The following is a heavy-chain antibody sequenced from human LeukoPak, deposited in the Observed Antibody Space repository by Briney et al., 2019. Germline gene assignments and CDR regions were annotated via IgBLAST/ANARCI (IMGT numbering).Heavy chain of an antibody. V-gene: IGHV4-34*01. J-gene: IGHJ6*02. Sequence: SETLSLTCAVYGGSFSGYYWSWIRQPPGKGLEWIGEINHSGSTNYNPSLKSRVTISVDTSKNQSSLKLSSVTAADTAVYYCARAPASPGYCSSTSCPPNRYYYYGMDVWGQGTTVTVSS. CDR1: GGSFSGYY. CDR2: INHSGST. D-gene: IGHD2-2*01. CDR3: ARAPASPGYCSSTSCPPNRYYYYGMDV.